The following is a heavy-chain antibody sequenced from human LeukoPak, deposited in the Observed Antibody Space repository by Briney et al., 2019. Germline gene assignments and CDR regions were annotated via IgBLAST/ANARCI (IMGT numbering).Heavy chain of an antibody. J-gene: IGHJ4*02. Sequence: SETLSLTCTVSGGSISSYYWSWIRQPPGKGLEWIGSIYYSGSTYYNPSLKSRVTISVDTSKNQFSLKLSSVTAADTAVYYCARDSEAVGIYYFDYWGQGTLVTVSS. D-gene: IGHD6-19*01. V-gene: IGHV4-39*07. CDR1: GGSISSYY. CDR3: ARDSEAVGIYYFDY. CDR2: IYYSGST.